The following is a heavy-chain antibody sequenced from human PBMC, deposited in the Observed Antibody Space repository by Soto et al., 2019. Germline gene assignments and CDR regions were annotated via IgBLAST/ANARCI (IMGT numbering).Heavy chain of an antibody. CDR1: GFTFDDYA. CDR3: AKGRPRGGSNV. CDR2: LTWNGEVL. J-gene: IGHJ4*02. Sequence: GGSLRLSCVASGFTFDDYAIHWVRQTPGKGLEWVSGLTWNGEVLGYADSVKGRFTISRDNAKNSLYLEMNSLRPEDTAVYYCAKGRPRGGSNVWGQGTLVTVSS. V-gene: IGHV3-9*01. D-gene: IGHD2-15*01.